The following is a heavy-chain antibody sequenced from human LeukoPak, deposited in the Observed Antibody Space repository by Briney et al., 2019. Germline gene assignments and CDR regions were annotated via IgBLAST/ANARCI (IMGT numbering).Heavy chain of an antibody. D-gene: IGHD3-22*01. Sequence: GESLRLSCAASGFTFSSYWMSWVRQAPGKGLEWVANIKQDGSEKYYVDSVKGRFTISRDNAKNSLYLQMNSLRAEDTAVYYCARISYYYDSSGYYGPRFDYWGQGTLVTVSS. V-gene: IGHV3-7*01. CDR1: GFTFSSYW. CDR2: IKQDGSEK. J-gene: IGHJ4*02. CDR3: ARISYYYDSSGYYGPRFDY.